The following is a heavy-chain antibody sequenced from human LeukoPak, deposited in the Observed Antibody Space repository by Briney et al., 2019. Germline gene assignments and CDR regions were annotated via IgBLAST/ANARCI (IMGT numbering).Heavy chain of an antibody. CDR3: ARGSDSSGYD. CDR2: IYYSGST. D-gene: IGHD3-22*01. Sequence: SETLSLTCTVSGGSISSSSYYWGWICQPPGKGLEWIGSIYYSGSTNYNPSLKSRVTISVDKSKNQFSLKLSSVTAADTAVYYCARGSDSSGYDWGQGTLVTVSS. J-gene: IGHJ4*02. CDR1: GGSISSSSYY. V-gene: IGHV4-39*07.